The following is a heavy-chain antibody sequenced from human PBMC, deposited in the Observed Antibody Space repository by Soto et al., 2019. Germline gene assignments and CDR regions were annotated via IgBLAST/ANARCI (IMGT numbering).Heavy chain of an antibody. CDR1: GFTSNSYM. D-gene: IGHD5-18*01. Sequence: GGSLRLSCAASGFTSNSYMMHWVRQAPGKGLVWVSRINSDGSSTTYADSVKGRFTISRDNAKNTLYLQMNSLRAEDTAVYYCARGGGYTYGPFDYWGQGT. V-gene: IGHV3-74*01. CDR3: ARGGGYTYGPFDY. CDR2: INSDGSST. J-gene: IGHJ4*02.